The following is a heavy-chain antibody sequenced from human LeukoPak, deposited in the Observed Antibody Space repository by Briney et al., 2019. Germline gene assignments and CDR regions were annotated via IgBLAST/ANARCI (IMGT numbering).Heavy chain of an antibody. J-gene: IGHJ4*02. D-gene: IGHD3-22*01. CDR2: IWSDGSNK. V-gene: IGHV3-33*08. Sequence: QPGGSLRLSCAASGFTFSSYTMHWVRQAPGKGLEWVTVIWSDGSNKYYADSVKGRFTISRDNSKNTLYLQMNSLRAEDTAVYYCVRGYYAGRGHHFEYWGQGTLVTVSS. CDR3: VRGYYAGRGHHFEY. CDR1: GFTFSSYT.